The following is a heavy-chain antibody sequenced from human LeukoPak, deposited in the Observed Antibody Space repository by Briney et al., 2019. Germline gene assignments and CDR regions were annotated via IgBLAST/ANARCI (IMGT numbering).Heavy chain of an antibody. CDR1: GGSFSGYY. V-gene: IGHV4-34*01. Sequence: SETLSLTCAVYGGSFSGYYWSWSRQPPGKGLEWMGEINHSGSTNYNPSLKSRVTISVDTSKNQFSLKLSSVTAADTAVYYCARGRPYSSRWYPYQHWGQGTLVTVSS. CDR2: INHSGST. D-gene: IGHD6-13*01. CDR3: ARGRPYSSRWYPYQH. J-gene: IGHJ1*01.